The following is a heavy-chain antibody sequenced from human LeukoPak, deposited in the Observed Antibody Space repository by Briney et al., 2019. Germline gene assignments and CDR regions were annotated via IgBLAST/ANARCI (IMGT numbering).Heavy chain of an antibody. D-gene: IGHD2-8*01. CDR2: VHYSGST. CDR3: ARGYADSFT. J-gene: IGHJ5*02. CDR1: ADYISSYY. V-gene: IGHV4-59*01. Sequence: SETLSLTCNVSADYISSYYWSWIRQFPGGGLEWIGYVHYSGSTNSNPSLKSRVTMSVDTSKNHFSLKLTSVTAADTAVYFCARGYADSFTWGQGILVTVSS.